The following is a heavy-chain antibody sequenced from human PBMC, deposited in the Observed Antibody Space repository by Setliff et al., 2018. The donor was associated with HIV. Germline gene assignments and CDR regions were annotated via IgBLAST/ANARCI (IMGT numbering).Heavy chain of an antibody. CDR3: ARSHDYGDDRRLDY. D-gene: IGHD4-17*01. CDR1: GFTFSSYD. CDR2: IGTAGDT. V-gene: IGHV3-13*01. Sequence: GGSLRLSCAASGFTFSSYDMHWVRQATGKGLEWVSAIGTAGDTYYPGSVKGRFTISRDDAKKSLYLQMNSLRAEDMAVYYCARSHDYGDDRRLDYWGQGTLVTVSS. J-gene: IGHJ4*02.